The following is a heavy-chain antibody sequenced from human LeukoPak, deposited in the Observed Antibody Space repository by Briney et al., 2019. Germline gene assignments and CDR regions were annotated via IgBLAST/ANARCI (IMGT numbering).Heavy chain of an antibody. V-gene: IGHV3-30-3*01. CDR3: ARGRDLVAVSGYFDY. CDR2: ISYDGNNE. CDR1: GFIFSNYA. D-gene: IGHD5-12*01. Sequence: GGSLRLSCAASGFIFSNYAMHWVRQVPGKGLEWVANISYDGNNEYYADSVKGRFTISRDNSKNTLYLQLNSLRAEDTAIYNCARGRDLVAVSGYFDYWGQGTLVTVSS. J-gene: IGHJ4*02.